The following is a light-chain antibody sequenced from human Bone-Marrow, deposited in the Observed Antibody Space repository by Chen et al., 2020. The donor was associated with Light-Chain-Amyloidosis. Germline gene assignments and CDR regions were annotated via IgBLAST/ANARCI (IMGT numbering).Light chain of an antibody. CDR2: AAS. CDR3: QQSYSTPIT. CDR1: LSISTH. J-gene: IGKJ5*01. V-gene: IGKV1-39*01. Sequence: IQMTQSPSSLSASVGDRVTITCRAGLSISTHLNWYQQQPGKAPKLLIYAASNLQSGVPSRFSGSGSGTDFTLTISRLQPEDCATYYCQQSYSTPITFGQGTRLEIK.